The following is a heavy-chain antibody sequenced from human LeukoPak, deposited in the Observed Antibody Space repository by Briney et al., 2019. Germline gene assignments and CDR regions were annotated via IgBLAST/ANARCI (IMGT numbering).Heavy chain of an antibody. D-gene: IGHD3-22*01. J-gene: IGHJ4*02. CDR3: ARDIRYYYDSSGYYLDY. CDR1: GGSISSYY. V-gene: IGHV4-59*12. Sequence: SETLSLTCTVSGGSISSYYWSWIRQPPGKGLEWIGYIYYSGSTNYNPSLKSRVTISVDTSKNQFSLKLSSVTAADTAVYYCARDIRYYYDSSGYYLDYWGQGTLVTVSS. CDR2: IYYSGST.